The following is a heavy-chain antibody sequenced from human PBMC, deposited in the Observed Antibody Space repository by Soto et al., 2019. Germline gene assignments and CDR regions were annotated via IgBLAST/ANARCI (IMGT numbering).Heavy chain of an antibody. CDR3: ARRGYCSGGSCYSWFDP. D-gene: IGHD2-15*01. Sequence: TSETLSLTCAVYGGSFSGYYWSWIRQPPGKGLEWIGEINHSGSTNYNPSLKSRVTISVDTSKNQFSLKLSSVTAADTAVYYCARRGYCSGGSCYSWFDPWGQGTLVTVSS. CDR2: INHSGST. J-gene: IGHJ5*02. V-gene: IGHV4-34*01. CDR1: GGSFSGYY.